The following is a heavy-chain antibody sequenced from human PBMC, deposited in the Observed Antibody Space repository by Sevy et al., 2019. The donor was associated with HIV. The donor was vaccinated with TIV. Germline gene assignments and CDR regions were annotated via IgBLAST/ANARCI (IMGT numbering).Heavy chain of an antibody. CDR2: IIPIFGTA. J-gene: IGHJ4*02. CDR3: AGSGPSSGWLF. CDR1: GGTFSSYA. D-gene: IGHD6-19*01. V-gene: IGHV1-69*06. Sequence: ASVKVSCKASGGTFSSYAISWVRQAPGQGLEWMGGIIPIFGTANYAQKFQGRVTITADKSTSTAYMELSSLRSEDTAVYYCAGSGPSSGWLFGGQGTLVTVSS.